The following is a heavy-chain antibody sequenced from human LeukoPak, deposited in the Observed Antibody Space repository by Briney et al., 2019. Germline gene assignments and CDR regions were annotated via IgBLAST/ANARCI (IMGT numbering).Heavy chain of an antibody. Sequence: ASVKVSCKASGGTFSSYAISWVRQAPGQGLEWMGRIIPILGIANYAQKFQGRVTITADKSTSTAYMELSSLRSEDTAVYYCARDPTNSYGFVYWGQGTLVTVSS. D-gene: IGHD1-26*01. CDR3: ARDPTNSYGFVY. CDR1: GGTFSSYA. CDR2: IIPILGIA. J-gene: IGHJ4*02. V-gene: IGHV1-69*04.